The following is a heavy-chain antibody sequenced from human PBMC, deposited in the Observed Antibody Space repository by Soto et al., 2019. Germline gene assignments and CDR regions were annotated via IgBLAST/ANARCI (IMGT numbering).Heavy chain of an antibody. J-gene: IGHJ4*02. CDR3: ATGTQNFDY. D-gene: IGHD3-10*01. Sequence: EVQLLESGGGSVQPGGSLRLSCAASKFTFSNYAMSWVRQAPGKGLEWVSAIRGSGESTYYADSVKGRFTISRDNSKNMLYLQMNSLRDDDTAVYYCATGTQNFDYWGRGTRVTVSS. CDR1: KFTFSNYA. V-gene: IGHV3-23*01. CDR2: IRGSGEST.